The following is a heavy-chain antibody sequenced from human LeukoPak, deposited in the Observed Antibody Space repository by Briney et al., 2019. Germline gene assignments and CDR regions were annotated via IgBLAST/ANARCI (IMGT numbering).Heavy chain of an antibody. D-gene: IGHD3-10*01. Sequence: GGSLRLTCTASGFTFGDYAMSWVRQAPGKGLEWVGFIRSKAYGGTTEYAASVKGRFTISRDDSKSIAYLQMNSLKTEDTAVYYCTRIDEVLLWFGELLENYFDYWGQGTLVTVSS. CDR3: TRIDEVLLWFGELLENYFDY. J-gene: IGHJ4*02. CDR2: IRSKAYGGTT. CDR1: GFTFGDYA. V-gene: IGHV3-49*04.